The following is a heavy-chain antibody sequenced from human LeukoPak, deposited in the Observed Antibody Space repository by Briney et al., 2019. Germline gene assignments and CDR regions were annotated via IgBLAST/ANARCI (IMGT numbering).Heavy chain of an antibody. J-gene: IGHJ4*02. CDR1: GGSISSSNW. Sequence: KPSGTLSLTCAVSGGSISSSNWWSWVRQPPGKGLEWIGEIYHSGSTNYNPSLKSRVTISVDKSKNQFSLKLSSVTAADTAVYYCAMITFGGVLPLDYWGQETLVTVSS. CDR2: IYHSGST. V-gene: IGHV4-4*02. D-gene: IGHD3-16*01. CDR3: AMITFGGVLPLDY.